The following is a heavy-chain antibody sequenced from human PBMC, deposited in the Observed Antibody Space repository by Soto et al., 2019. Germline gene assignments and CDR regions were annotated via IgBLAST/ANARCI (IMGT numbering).Heavy chain of an antibody. CDR1: GYTFGGYY. D-gene: IGHD4-17*01. Sequence: QVQLVQSGAEVKKPGASVKVSCKASGYTFGGYYMHWVRQAPGQGLEWMGWINPNSGGTNYAQKFQGWVTMTRYTSITTVYMELTRLTSDDTAMYYCARGGWGTTVTQYWFLDLWGRGTPVTVSS. J-gene: IGHJ2*01. CDR2: INPNSGGT. CDR3: ARGGWGTTVTQYWFLDL. V-gene: IGHV1-2*04.